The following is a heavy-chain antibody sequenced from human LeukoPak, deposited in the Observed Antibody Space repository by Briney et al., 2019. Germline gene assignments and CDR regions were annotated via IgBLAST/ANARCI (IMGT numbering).Heavy chain of an antibody. V-gene: IGHV5-51*01. CDR2: IYPGDSDT. D-gene: IGHD6-19*01. Sequence: GESLKISCKGSGYSFTSYWIGWVRQMPGKGLEWMGIIYPGDSDTRYSPSFQGQVTISADKSISTAYLQWSSLKASDTAMYYCARGGTFIAVVGLFDYWGQGTLVTVSS. CDR1: GYSFTSYW. J-gene: IGHJ4*02. CDR3: ARGGTFIAVVGLFDY.